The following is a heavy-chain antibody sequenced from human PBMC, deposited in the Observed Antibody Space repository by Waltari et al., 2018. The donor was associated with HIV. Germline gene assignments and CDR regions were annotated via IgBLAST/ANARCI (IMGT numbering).Heavy chain of an antibody. V-gene: IGHV3-30*02. J-gene: IGHJ4*02. CDR3: AKDRADWGPFYYFDS. CDR2: MGYVVTNP. Sequence: QVQVVESGGRVVQPGGSLSRSCAASGSTFSSYAMHWVRQAPGEELEWVAFMGYVVTNPHYADSVTGRLTISRDNSQNTLFLQMRRLKFEDTGLYFCAKDRADWGPFYYFDSWGQGTQVTVSS. D-gene: IGHD7-27*01. CDR1: GSTFSSYA.